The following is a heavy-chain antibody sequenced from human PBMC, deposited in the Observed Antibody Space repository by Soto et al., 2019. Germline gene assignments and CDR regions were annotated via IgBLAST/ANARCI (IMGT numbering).Heavy chain of an antibody. CDR1: GFTFSSYG. V-gene: IGHV3-30*18. CDR2: ISYDGSNK. Sequence: GSLRLSCAASGFTFSSYGMHWVRQAPGKGLEWVAVISYDGSNKYYAGSVKGRFTISRDNSKNTLYLQMNSLRAEDTAVYYCAKDPYPSGYDPSYYYYMDVWGKGTTVTVSS. J-gene: IGHJ6*03. CDR3: AKDPYPSGYDPSYYYYMDV. D-gene: IGHD5-12*01.